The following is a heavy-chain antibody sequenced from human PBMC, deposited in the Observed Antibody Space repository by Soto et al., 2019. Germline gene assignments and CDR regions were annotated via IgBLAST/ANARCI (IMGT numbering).Heavy chain of an antibody. CDR1: GFTFSSCA. Sequence: EVQLLESGGGLVQPGGSLRLSCAASGFTFSSCAMSWVRQAPGKGLEWVSTISGSDGSTYYADSVKARFTISRDNSKNTLYLQMNSLRAEDTAVYYCAKCSGGSCCQPLDYWGQGTLVTVSS. CDR3: AKCSGGSCCQPLDY. D-gene: IGHD2-15*01. CDR2: ISGSDGST. V-gene: IGHV3-23*01. J-gene: IGHJ4*02.